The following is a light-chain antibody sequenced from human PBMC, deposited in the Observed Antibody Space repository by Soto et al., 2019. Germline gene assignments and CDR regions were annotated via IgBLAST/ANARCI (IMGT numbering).Light chain of an antibody. V-gene: IGLV1-40*01. CDR2: GNS. CDR3: QSYDSSLSGYV. J-gene: IGLJ1*01. CDR1: SSNIGAGYD. Sequence: QPVLTQPPSVSGAPGXRVTISCTGSSSNIGAGYDVHWYQQLPGTAPKLLIYGNSNRPSGVPDRFSGSKSGTSASLAITGLQAEDEADYYCQSYDSSLSGYVFGTGTKLTVL.